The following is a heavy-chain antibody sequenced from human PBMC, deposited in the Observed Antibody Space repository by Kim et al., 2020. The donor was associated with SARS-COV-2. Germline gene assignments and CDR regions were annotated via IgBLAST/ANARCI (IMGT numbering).Heavy chain of an antibody. V-gene: IGHV3-11*01. J-gene: IGHJ6*02. Sequence: GGSLRLSCAASGFSFSDYYMSWIRQAPGKGLEWVSYISSSGGTIYYADSVKGRFTISRDNAKNSLYLQMNSLRAEDTAVYYCAKDPAHYSDYVLGYYYYDDLDVWGQGTMVTVSS. CDR3: AKDPAHYSDYVLGYYYYDDLDV. CDR1: GFSFSDYY. D-gene: IGHD4-17*01. CDR2: ISSSGGTI.